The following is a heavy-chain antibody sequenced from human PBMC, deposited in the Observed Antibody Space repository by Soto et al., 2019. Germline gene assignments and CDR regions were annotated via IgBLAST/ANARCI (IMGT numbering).Heavy chain of an antibody. V-gene: IGHV1-69*01. D-gene: IGHD2-15*01. J-gene: IGHJ4*02. CDR2: IIPIFGTA. CDR3: ARDGGYCSGGSCYSRGGYFDY. Sequence: QVRLVQSGAEVKKPGSSVKVSCKASGGTFSSYAISWVRQAPGQGLEWMGGIIPIFGTANYAQKFQGRVKITADESTSTAYMELSSLRSEDTAVYYCARDGGYCSGGSCYSRGGYFDYWGQGTLVTVSS. CDR1: GGTFSSYA.